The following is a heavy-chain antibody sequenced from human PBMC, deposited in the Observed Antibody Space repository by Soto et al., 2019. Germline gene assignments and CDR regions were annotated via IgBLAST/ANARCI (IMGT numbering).Heavy chain of an antibody. V-gene: IGHV3-23*01. CDR2: ISGSGGST. Sequence: VQLLESGGGLVQPGGSLRLSCVASGFTFSNYAMSWVRQAPGKGLEWVSAISGSGGSTYYADSVKGRFTISRDNSKNTLYLQMNSLRAEDTAVYYCATQTVTTSPRAYYFDYWGQGTLVTVSS. J-gene: IGHJ4*02. D-gene: IGHD4-17*01. CDR3: ATQTVTTSPRAYYFDY. CDR1: GFTFSNYA.